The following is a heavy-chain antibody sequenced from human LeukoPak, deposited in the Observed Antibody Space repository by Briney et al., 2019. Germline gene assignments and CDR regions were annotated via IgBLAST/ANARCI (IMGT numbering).Heavy chain of an antibody. D-gene: IGHD3-22*01. CDR1: GFTFSSYS. J-gene: IGHJ4*02. CDR2: ILYDGSMQ. CDR3: ARDPRGPTTYDSSARDSLDY. V-gene: IGHV3-30*03. Sequence: HAGGSLRLSCAASGFTFSSYSMHWVRQAPGKGLEWVAVILYDGSMQYYAESMKGRLTISRDNSRNTVYMQMSSLRTEDTAVYYCARDPRGPTTYDSSARDSLDYWGQGTLVTVSS.